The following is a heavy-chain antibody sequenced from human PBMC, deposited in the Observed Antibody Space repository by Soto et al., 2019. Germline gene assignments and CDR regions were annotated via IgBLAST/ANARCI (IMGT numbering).Heavy chain of an antibody. D-gene: IGHD6-19*01. CDR3: ARGNSGAFDI. J-gene: IGHJ3*02. CDR1: GYTFTTYS. Sequence: QVQLVQSGAEVKKPGASVKVSCKASGYTFTTYSMHWVRQAPGQRLEWMGWMNPLNGDTKYSQRFQGRLTIIRDTSASTAYMELSSLRSEDTAIYHCARGNSGAFDIWGQGTMVTVSS. CDR2: MNPLNGDT. V-gene: IGHV1-3*01.